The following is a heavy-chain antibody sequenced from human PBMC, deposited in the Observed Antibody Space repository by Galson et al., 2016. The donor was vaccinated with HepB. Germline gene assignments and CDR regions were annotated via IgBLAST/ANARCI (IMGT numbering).Heavy chain of an antibody. CDR1: GFTFSNAW. CDR3: RYGMDV. Sequence: SLRLSCAASGFTFSNAWMSWVRQAPGKGLEWVGRIKSKTDGGTADYAAPVKGRFSISRDDSKNTLYLRMNSLKTEDTAVYYCRYGMDVWGQGTTVTVSS. V-gene: IGHV3-15*01. J-gene: IGHJ6*02. CDR2: IKSKTDGGTA.